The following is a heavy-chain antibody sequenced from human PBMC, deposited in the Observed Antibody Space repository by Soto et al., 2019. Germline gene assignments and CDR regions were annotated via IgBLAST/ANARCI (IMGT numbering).Heavy chain of an antibody. D-gene: IGHD2-21*01. Sequence: EVQLVESGGGLVKAGGSLRLFCTASGFTFRNYNMNWVRQAPGKGLEWVSSISTGGTYMFYADSVKGRFTISRDNAQNSLFLQIDSPRAEDTAMYYCTRDIASPGGDYFDSWGQGTLLTVSS. CDR3: TRDIASPGGDYFDS. CDR2: ISTGGTYM. V-gene: IGHV3-21*06. CDR1: GFTFRNYN. J-gene: IGHJ4*02.